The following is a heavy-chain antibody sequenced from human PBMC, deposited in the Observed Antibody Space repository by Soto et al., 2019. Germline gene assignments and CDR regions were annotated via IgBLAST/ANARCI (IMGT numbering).Heavy chain of an antibody. CDR3: ARDSELDYDFWSGYWYYGMDV. V-gene: IGHV4-59*01. CDR2: IYYSGST. CDR1: GGSISSYY. J-gene: IGHJ6*02. D-gene: IGHD3-3*01. Sequence: PSETLSLTCTVSGGSISSYYWSWIRQPPGKGLEWIGYIYYSGSTNYNPSLKSRVTISVDTSKNQFSLKLSSVTAADTAVYYCARDSELDYDFWSGYWYYGMDVWGQGTTVTVSS.